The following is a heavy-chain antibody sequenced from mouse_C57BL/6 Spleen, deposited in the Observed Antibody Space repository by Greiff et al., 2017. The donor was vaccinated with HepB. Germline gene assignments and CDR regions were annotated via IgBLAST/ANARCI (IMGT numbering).Heavy chain of an antibody. J-gene: IGHJ3*01. D-gene: IGHD1-1*01. CDR2: IDPETGGT. Sequence: QVQLQQSGAELVRPGASVTLSCKASGYTFTDYEMHWVKQTPVHGLEWIGAIDPETGGTAYNQKFKGKAILTADKSSSTAYMELRSLTSEDSAVYYCTRGVITTVVAPGFAYWGQGTLVTVSA. V-gene: IGHV1-15*01. CDR3: TRGVITTVVAPGFAY. CDR1: GYTFTDYE.